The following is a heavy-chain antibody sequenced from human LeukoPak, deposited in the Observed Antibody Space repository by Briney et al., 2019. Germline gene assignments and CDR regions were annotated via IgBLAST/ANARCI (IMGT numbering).Heavy chain of an antibody. CDR2: MNHSGST. D-gene: IGHD2-15*01. CDR3: ARGGGPIVGCCSGGSCYPIYQRPGYYFDY. Sequence: SETLSLTCAVYGGSFSGYYWSWIRQPPGKGLEWIGEMNHSGSTNYNPSLKSRVTISVDTSKNQFSLKLSSVTAADTAVYYCARGGGPIVGCCSGGSCYPIYQRPGYYFDYWGQGTLVTVSS. CDR1: GGSFSGYY. J-gene: IGHJ4*02. V-gene: IGHV4-34*01.